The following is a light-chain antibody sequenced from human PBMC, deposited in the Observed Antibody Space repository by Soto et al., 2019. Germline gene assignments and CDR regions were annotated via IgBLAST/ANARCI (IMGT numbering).Light chain of an antibody. CDR2: EVS. CDR1: SSDVGGYNY. Sequence: QSALTQPASVSGSPGQSITISCTGTSSDVGGYNYVSWYQQHPGKAPKLMIYEVSNRPSGVSNRFSGSKSGNTASLTISGLQAEDEADYYCSSYTCSSTYVFGTVTKLTVL. V-gene: IGLV2-14*01. J-gene: IGLJ1*01. CDR3: SSYTCSSTYV.